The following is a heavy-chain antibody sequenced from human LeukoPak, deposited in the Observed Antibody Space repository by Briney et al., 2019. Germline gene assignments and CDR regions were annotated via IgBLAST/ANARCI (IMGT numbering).Heavy chain of an antibody. J-gene: IGHJ4*02. Sequence: GGSLRLSCAASGFTFDDYAMHWVRQAPGKGLEWVSGISWNSGSIGYADSVKGRFTISRDNAKNSLYLQMNSLRAEDTALYYCAKDRSGDYYDSSGYLGYFDYWGQGTLVTVSS. CDR1: GFTFDDYA. CDR2: ISWNSGSI. V-gene: IGHV3-9*01. CDR3: AKDRSGDYYDSSGYLGYFDY. D-gene: IGHD3-22*01.